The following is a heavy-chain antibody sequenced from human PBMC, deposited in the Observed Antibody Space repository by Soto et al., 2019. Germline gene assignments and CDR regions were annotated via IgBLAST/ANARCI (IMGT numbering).Heavy chain of an antibody. CDR1: GGSISSSSYY. D-gene: IGHD3-9*01. Sequence: SETLSLTCTVSGGSISSSSYYWGWIRQPPGKGLEWIGSIYYSGSTYYNPSLKSRVTISVDTSKNQFSLKLSSVTAADTAVYYCARQFSKLSILTEDWFDPWGQGTLVTVSS. J-gene: IGHJ5*02. V-gene: IGHV4-39*01. CDR2: IYYSGST. CDR3: ARQFSKLSILTEDWFDP.